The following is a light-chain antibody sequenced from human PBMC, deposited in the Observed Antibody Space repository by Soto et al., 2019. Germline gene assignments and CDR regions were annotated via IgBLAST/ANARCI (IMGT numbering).Light chain of an antibody. CDR3: QAWDSSHVV. CDR1: KLGDKY. Sequence: SYELTQPPSVSVSPGQTASITCSGDKLGDKYACWYQQKPGQCPVLVIYQDSKRPSGIPERFSGSNSGNTATLTISGTQAMDEADYYCQAWDSSHVVFGGGTKLTVL. V-gene: IGLV3-1*01. J-gene: IGLJ2*01. CDR2: QDS.